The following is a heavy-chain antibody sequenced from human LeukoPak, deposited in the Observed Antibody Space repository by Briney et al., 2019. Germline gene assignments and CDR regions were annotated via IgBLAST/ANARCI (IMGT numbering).Heavy chain of an antibody. CDR3: ATLSPGGVRLGLDDY. Sequence: SETLSLTCTVSSGSISISTFYWGWIRQPPGKGLEWIGSIYYTGSAYYNPALRSRVFISVDTSANQFSLRLNSVTAADTAVYYCATLSPGGVRLGLDDYWGPGILVSVSS. CDR2: IYYTGSA. V-gene: IGHV4-39*01. J-gene: IGHJ4*02. D-gene: IGHD3-10*01. CDR1: SGSISISTFY.